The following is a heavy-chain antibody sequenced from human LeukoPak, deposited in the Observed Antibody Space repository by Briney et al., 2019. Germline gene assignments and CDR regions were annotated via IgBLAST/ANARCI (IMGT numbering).Heavy chain of an antibody. V-gene: IGHV3-15*01. CDR1: GFTFSNAW. D-gene: IGHD2-15*01. CDR2: IKSKTDGGTT. CDR3: TTRPYCSGGSCYLAAFDI. Sequence: GGSLRLSCAASGFTFSNAWMSWVRQAPGKGLEWXXRIKSKTDGGTTDYAAPVKGRFTISRDDSKNTLYLQMNSLKTEDTAVYYCTTRPYCSGGSCYLAAFDIWGQGTMVTVSS. J-gene: IGHJ3*02.